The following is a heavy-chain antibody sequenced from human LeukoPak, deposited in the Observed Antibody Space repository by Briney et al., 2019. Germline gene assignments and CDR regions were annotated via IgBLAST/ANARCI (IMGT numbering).Heavy chain of an antibody. J-gene: IGHJ4*02. V-gene: IGHV3-7*01. D-gene: IGHD6-19*01. CDR2: ISPDGIDN. CDR3: VSWVSDWYNMNY. Sequence: PGGALRLSCAASGFTFTSYYMSWLREAPGKGVEWAAHISPDGIDNYYVDSDKGRFTISRDSAKNSLYLQMNSLRAEDTAVYYCVSWVSDWYNMNYWGQGTLVTVSS. CDR1: GFTFTSYY.